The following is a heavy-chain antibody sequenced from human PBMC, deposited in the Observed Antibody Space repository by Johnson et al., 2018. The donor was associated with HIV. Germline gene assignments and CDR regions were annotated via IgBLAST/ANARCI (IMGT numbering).Heavy chain of an antibody. CDR2: ISGGAGST. J-gene: IGHJ3*02. V-gene: IGHV3-23*04. CDR3: AKWGDQKRGYSDAFDI. CDR1: GFTFSTYA. Sequence: VQLVESGGGVVQPGGSLRLSCAASGFTFSTYAMSWVRQAPGKGLEWVAAISGGAGSTYYAASVKGRFTISRDNSKKTLYLQMNSLRAEDTAVYYCAKWGDQKRGYSDAFDIWGQGTMVTVSS. D-gene: IGHD3-3*01.